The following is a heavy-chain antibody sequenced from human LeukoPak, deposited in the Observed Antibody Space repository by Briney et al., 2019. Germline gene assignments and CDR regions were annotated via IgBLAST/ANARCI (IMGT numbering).Heavy chain of an antibody. CDR1: GGSISSYY. CDR2: IYYSGST. CDR3: ARLASGSYGPLTPFDY. J-gene: IGHJ4*02. D-gene: IGHD1-26*01. Sequence: SETLSLTCTVSGGSISSYYWSWIRQPPGKGLEWIGDIYYSGSTNYNPPLKSRVTISVDTSKNQFSLRLSSVTAADTAVYYSARLASGSYGPLTPFDYWGQGTLVTVSS. V-gene: IGHV4-59*08.